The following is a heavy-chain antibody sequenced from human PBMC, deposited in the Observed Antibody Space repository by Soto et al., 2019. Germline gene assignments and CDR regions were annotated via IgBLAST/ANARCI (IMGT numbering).Heavy chain of an antibody. V-gene: IGHV3-30*18. CDR2: ISYDGSNK. Sequence: GGSLRLSCAASGFTFSSYGMHWVRQAPGKGLEWVAVISYDGSNKYYADAVKGRFTISRDNSKNTLYLQMNSQRAEDTAVYYCAKAHGGWGQGTLVTVSS. CDR1: GFTFSSYG. J-gene: IGHJ4*02. CDR3: AKAHGG.